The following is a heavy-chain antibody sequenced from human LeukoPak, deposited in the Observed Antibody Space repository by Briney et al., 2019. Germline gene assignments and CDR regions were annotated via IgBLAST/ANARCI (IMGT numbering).Heavy chain of an antibody. CDR2: IYYSGST. J-gene: IGHJ4*02. CDR3: ARRSSGWYYFDY. CDR1: GGSISPYY. Sequence: SETLSLTCTVSGGSISPYYWSWIRQPPGKGLEWIGYIYYSGSTNYNPSLKSRVTISVDTSKNQFSLKLSSVTAADTAAYYCARRSSGWYYFDYWGQGTLVTVSS. D-gene: IGHD6-19*01. V-gene: IGHV4-59*01.